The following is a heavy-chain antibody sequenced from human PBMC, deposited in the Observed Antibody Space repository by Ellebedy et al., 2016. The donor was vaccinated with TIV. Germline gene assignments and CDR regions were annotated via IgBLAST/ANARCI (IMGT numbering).Heavy chain of an antibody. CDR1: GGSFSDYY. J-gene: IGHJ4*01. D-gene: IGHD3-16*01. CDR2: INHSGST. Sequence: SETLSLTXAVYGGSFSDYYWSWIRQPPGKGLEWIGEINHSGSTNYNPSLKSRVTISVDPSKSQFSLRLSSVTAADTAVYYCARGRTTMITNPKYFDYWGHGTLLTVSS. CDR3: ARGRTTMITNPKYFDY. V-gene: IGHV4-34*01.